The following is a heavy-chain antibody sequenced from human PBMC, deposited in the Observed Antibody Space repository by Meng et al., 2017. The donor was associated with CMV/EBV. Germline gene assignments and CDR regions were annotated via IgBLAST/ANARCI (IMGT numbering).Heavy chain of an antibody. CDR2: ISYDGSNK. CDR3: AKESLLYSGSYFDY. V-gene: IGHV3-30*04. CDR1: GFTFSSYE. D-gene: IGHD1-26*01. J-gene: IGHJ4*02. Sequence: GESLKISCAASGFTFSSYEMNWVRQAPGKGLEWVAVISYDGSNKYYADSVKGRFTISRDNSKNTLYLQMNSLRAEDTAVYYCAKESLLYSGSYFDYWGQGTLVTVSS.